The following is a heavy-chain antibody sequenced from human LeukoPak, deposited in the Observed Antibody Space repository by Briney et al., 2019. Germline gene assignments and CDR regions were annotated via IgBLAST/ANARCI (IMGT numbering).Heavy chain of an antibody. CDR1: GFTVSRNY. CDR2: ISSGGNT. V-gene: IGHV3-53*01. CDR3: ARNDRGAFDI. J-gene: IGHJ3*02. Sequence: GGSLRLSCAASGFTVSRNYMSWVRQAPGKVLEWVSVISSGGNTYYTDSVKGRFTISRDNSKNTLYLQMSSLRVEDTAVYYCARNDRGAFDIWGQGTMVTVSS. D-gene: IGHD3-22*01.